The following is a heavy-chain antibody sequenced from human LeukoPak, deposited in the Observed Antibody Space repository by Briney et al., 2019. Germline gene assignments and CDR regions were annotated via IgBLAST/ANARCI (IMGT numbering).Heavy chain of an antibody. CDR3: AKDRVAGWFDP. V-gene: IGHV3-23*01. Sequence: GGSLRLSCAASGFTFSSSAMSWVRQAPGKGLEWVSAISNNGGYTYYADSVQGRFTISRDNSKNTLYLQMNSLRAEDTAVYYCAKDRVAGWFDPWGQGTLVTVSS. D-gene: IGHD5-24*01. CDR2: ISNNGGYT. J-gene: IGHJ5*02. CDR1: GFTFSSSA.